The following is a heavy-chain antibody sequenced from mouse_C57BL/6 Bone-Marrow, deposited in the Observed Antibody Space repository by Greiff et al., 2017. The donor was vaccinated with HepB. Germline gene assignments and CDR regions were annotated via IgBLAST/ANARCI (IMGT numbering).Heavy chain of an antibody. Sequence: EVKLQESGGDLVRPGGSLKLSCAASGFTFSTSGMSWVRQTPDKRLEWVATINTGGTYTYYADSVRGRFTISKDSAKNTLFLLMSSLRSEDSGIYYCSRDRFDYYFDYWGQGTTLPVSS. CDR2: INTGGTYT. V-gene: IGHV5-6*01. J-gene: IGHJ2*01. CDR1: GFTFSTSG. CDR3: SRDRFDYYFDY. D-gene: IGHD2-14*01.